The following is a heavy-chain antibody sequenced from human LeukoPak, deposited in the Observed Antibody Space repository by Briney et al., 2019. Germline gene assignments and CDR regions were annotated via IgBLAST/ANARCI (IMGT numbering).Heavy chain of an antibody. Sequence: KASETLSLTCTVSDGSISSYYWSWIRQPPGKGLEWIGYIYYSGSTNYNPSLKSRVTISVDTSKNQFSLKLSSVTAADTAVYYCAREGTDAFDVWGQGTMVTVSS. J-gene: IGHJ3*01. V-gene: IGHV4-59*01. D-gene: IGHD3-10*01. CDR3: AREGTDAFDV. CDR2: IYYSGST. CDR1: DGSISSYY.